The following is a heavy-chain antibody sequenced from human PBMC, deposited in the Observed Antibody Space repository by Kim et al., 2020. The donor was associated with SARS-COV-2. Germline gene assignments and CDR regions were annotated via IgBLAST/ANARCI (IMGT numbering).Heavy chain of an antibody. CDR2: IYYSGST. CDR3: ARAKGATPGGFDY. J-gene: IGHJ4*02. CDR1: GGSISSYY. D-gene: IGHD1-26*01. V-gene: IGHV4-59*01. Sequence: SETLSLTCTVSGGSISSYYWSWIRQPPGKGLEWIGYIYYSGSTNYNPSLKSRVTISVDTSKNQFSLKLSSVTAADTAVYYCARAKGATPGGFDYWGQGTLVTVSS.